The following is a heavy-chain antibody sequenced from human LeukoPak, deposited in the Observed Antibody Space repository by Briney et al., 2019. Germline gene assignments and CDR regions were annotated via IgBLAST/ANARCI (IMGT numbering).Heavy chain of an antibody. Sequence: GGSLRLSCAASGFTFSSYTMHGVRQAPGKGLEWVAVISDDGDNKYYADSVKGRFTISRDSSKNTLYLQMNSLRAEDTAVYYCARGHSGYDSGLDSWGQGNLVTVSS. V-gene: IGHV3-30*04. J-gene: IGHJ4*02. CDR2: ISDDGDNK. D-gene: IGHD5-12*01. CDR1: GFTFSSYT. CDR3: ARGHSGYDSGLDS.